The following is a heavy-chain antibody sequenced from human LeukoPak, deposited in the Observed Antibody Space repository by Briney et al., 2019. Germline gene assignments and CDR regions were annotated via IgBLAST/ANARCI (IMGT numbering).Heavy chain of an antibody. Sequence: SETLSLTCTVSGGSISSYYWSWIRQPPGEGLEWIGYISYSGSTNYNPSLKSRVSISVDTSKNQLSLKLSSVTAADTAVYYCARDPGGWPYYFDYWGQGTMVTVSS. D-gene: IGHD1-26*01. CDR2: ISYSGST. CDR1: GGSISSYY. V-gene: IGHV4-59*01. CDR3: ARDPGGWPYYFDY. J-gene: IGHJ4*02.